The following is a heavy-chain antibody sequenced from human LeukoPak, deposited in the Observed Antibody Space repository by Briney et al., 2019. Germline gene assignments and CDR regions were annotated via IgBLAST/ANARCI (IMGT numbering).Heavy chain of an antibody. J-gene: IGHJ4*02. CDR3: AKGMYSSDWYLFDC. CDR1: GFTFSSHA. CDR2: VSGSGGTI. V-gene: IGHV3-23*01. D-gene: IGHD6-19*01. Sequence: GGSLRLSCVASGFTFSSHAMSWVRQARGKGLEWVSVVSGSGGTIYYADSVKGRFTISRDNSKNTLYLQMNSLRAEDTAVYYCAKGMYSSDWYLFDCWGQGTLITVSS.